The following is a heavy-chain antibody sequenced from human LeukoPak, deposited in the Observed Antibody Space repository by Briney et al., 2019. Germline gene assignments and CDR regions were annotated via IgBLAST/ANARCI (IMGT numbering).Heavy chain of an antibody. V-gene: IGHV3-30*02. CDR2: IRYDGSNK. CDR3: AKDWGTITMIVVGLFDY. J-gene: IGHJ4*02. CDR1: GFTFSSYA. D-gene: IGHD3-22*01. Sequence: PGGSLRLSCAASGFTFSSYAMHWVRQAPGKGLEWVAFIRYDGSNKYYADSVKGRFTISRDNSKNTLYLQVNSLRAEDTAVYYCAKDWGTITMIVVGLFDYWGQGTLVTVSS.